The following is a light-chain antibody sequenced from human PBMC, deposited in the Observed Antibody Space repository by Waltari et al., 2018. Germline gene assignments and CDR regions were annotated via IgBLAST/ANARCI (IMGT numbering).Light chain of an antibody. J-gene: IGLJ2*01. V-gene: IGLV2-14*03. Sequence: QSALTQPASVSGSPGQSITISCTGTRSDIGNHQSVSWYQQYPDRAPKLIIYDVNNRPSGVSDRFSGSKSGSAASLTISGLQPEDEADYYCISYAGSDNLIFGGGTKLTVL. CDR3: ISYAGSDNLI. CDR1: RSDIGNHQS. CDR2: DVN.